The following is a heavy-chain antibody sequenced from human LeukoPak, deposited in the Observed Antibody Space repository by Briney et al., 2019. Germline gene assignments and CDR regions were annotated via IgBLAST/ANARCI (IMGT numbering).Heavy chain of an antibody. CDR3: ARDPGMIVVDYFDY. V-gene: IGHV3-7*01. CDR1: GFIFSDYW. CDR2: INLRGSEK. Sequence: GGSLRLSCAASGFIFSDYWMSWVRQAPGKGLEWVANINLRGSEKYYVDSVKGRFTISRDNAKNSLYLQMNSLRAEDTAVYYCARDPGMIVVDYFDYWGQGTLVTVSS. D-gene: IGHD3-22*01. J-gene: IGHJ4*02.